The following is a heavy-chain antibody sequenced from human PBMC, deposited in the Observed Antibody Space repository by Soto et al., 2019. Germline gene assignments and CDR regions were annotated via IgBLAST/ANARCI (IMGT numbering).Heavy chain of an antibody. CDR3: ARSIMVYTKKYYFDY. CDR1: GGSFSGYY. D-gene: IGHD2-8*01. V-gene: IGHV4-34*01. J-gene: IGHJ4*02. Sequence: SETLSLTCAVYGGSFSGYYWSWIRQPPGKGLEWIGEINHSGSTNYNPSLKSRVTISVDTSKNQFSLKLSSVTAADTAVYYCARSIMVYTKKYYFDYWGQGTLVTVSS. CDR2: INHSGST.